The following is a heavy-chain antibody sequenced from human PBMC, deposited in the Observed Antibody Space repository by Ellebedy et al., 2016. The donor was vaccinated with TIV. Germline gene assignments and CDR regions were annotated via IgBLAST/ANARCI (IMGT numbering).Heavy chain of an antibody. Sequence: SETLSLXXTVSGVSISSNYWSWIRQPAGKGLEWIGRIYSSGSTDYNPSLKSRVTMSVDTSKNLFSLKLRSVTAADTAMYYCARDRKAGWDYYYYSMDVWGKGTTVTVSS. V-gene: IGHV4-4*07. J-gene: IGHJ6*03. CDR1: GVSISSNY. D-gene: IGHD1-14*01. CDR2: IYSSGST. CDR3: ARDRKAGWDYYYYSMDV.